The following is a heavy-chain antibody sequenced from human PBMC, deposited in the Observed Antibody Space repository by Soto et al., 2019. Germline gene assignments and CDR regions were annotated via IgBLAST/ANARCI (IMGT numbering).Heavy chain of an antibody. CDR1: GFTLSKYW. CDR2: IKQDGSEI. D-gene: IGHD5-12*01. J-gene: IGHJ4*02. Sequence: GGSLRLSCAASGFTLSKYWMSWVRQAPGKGLEWVANIKQDGSEIFYVDSVKGRFTISRDNGKNSLYLQMNSLRAEDTAIYYCARDNGHGYDFDYWGQGTLVTVSS. V-gene: IGHV3-7*03. CDR3: ARDNGHGYDFDY.